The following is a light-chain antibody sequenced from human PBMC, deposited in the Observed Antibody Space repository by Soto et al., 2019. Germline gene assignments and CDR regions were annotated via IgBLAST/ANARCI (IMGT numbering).Light chain of an antibody. CDR1: QRVSSSY. J-gene: IGKJ1*01. Sequence: PGERDTLSCRASQRVSSSYLAWYQQKPGQAPRLLIYDASSRATGIPDRFSGSGSGTDFTLTISRLEPEDFAVYYCQQYHSPWTFGQGTKVEIK. V-gene: IGKV3-20*01. CDR3: QQYHSPWT. CDR2: DAS.